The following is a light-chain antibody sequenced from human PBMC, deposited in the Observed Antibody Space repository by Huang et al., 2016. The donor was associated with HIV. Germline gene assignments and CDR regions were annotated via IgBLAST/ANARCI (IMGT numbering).Light chain of an antibody. J-gene: IGKJ1*01. CDR2: GAT. CDR3: QQYYNIPWT. V-gene: IGKV4-1*01. Sequence: DIVLTQSPDSLALSLGVRATINCKSSQSVFYSSNNKDDLAWYQQKPGQSPKLLIYGATTRESGVPDRFSGSGSGTDFTLTISDLQAGDVAVYYCQQYYNIPWTFGQGTKVEIK. CDR1: QSVFYSSNNKDD.